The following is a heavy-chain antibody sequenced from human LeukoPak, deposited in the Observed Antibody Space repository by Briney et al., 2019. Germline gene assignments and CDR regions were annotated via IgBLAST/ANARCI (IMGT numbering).Heavy chain of an antibody. CDR1: GFTFSSFA. J-gene: IGHJ4*02. Sequence: PGGSLRLSCAASGFTFSSFAMSWVRQAPGKGLDWVSSISGSGAGTYYADSVKGRFTISRDNAKSSLYLQMNSLRAEDTAVYYCARVTLTGYYAFDYWGQGTLVTVSS. V-gene: IGHV3-23*01. D-gene: IGHD3-9*01. CDR3: ARVTLTGYYAFDY. CDR2: ISGSGAGT.